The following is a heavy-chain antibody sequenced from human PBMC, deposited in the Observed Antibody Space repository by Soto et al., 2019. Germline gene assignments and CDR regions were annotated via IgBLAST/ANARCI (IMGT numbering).Heavy chain of an antibody. Sequence: QVQLVQSGAEVKKPGASVKVSCKASGYTFTSYAMHWVRQAPGQRLEWMGWINAGNGNTKYSQKFQGRVTITRDTSASTANMELSSLRSEDTAVYYCARSPIWSVAGIGWFDPWGQGTLVTVSS. CDR2: INAGNGNT. V-gene: IGHV1-3*01. J-gene: IGHJ5*02. CDR3: ARSPIWSVAGIGWFDP. CDR1: GYTFTSYA. D-gene: IGHD6-19*01.